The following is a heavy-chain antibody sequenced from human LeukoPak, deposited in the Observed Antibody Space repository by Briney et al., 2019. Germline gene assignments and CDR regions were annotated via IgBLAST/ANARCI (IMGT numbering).Heavy chain of an antibody. CDR3: ARVDMATIGAFDY. D-gene: IGHD5-24*01. J-gene: IGHJ4*02. CDR2: INSDGSST. CDR1: GFTFSNYW. Sequence: PGGSLRLSCAASGFTFSNYWMHWVRQAPGKGLVWFSRINSDGSSTSYADSVKGRFTISRDNAKNTLYLQMNSLRAEDTAVYYCARVDMATIGAFDYWGQGTLVTVSS. V-gene: IGHV3-74*01.